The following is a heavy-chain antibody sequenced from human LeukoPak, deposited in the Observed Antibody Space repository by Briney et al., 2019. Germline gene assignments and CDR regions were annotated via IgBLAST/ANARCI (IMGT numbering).Heavy chain of an antibody. Sequence: PGGSLRLSCAASGFTFRDFWRSWVRQAPGKGLEWVANIQQNGIEKYSVEGRFTISRDNVNSLLYLRLNSLRADDTAMYYCARDRDGKDLWGQGTLVTVSS. D-gene: IGHD1-1*01. V-gene: IGHV3-7*03. CDR3: ARDRDGKDL. J-gene: IGHJ5*02. CDR1: GFTFRDFW. CDR2: IQQNGIEK.